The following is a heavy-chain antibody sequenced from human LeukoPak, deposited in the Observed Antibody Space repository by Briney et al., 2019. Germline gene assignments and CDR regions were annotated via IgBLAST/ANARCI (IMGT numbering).Heavy chain of an antibody. D-gene: IGHD2-2*01. J-gene: IGHJ3*02. Sequence: ASVKVSCKASGYTFTSYDINWVRQATGQGLEWMGWMNPNSGNTGYAQKFQGRVTMTRNTSISTAYMELSSLRSEDTAVYYCARDSGVCSSTSCYRGADAFDIWGQGTMVTVSS. CDR2: MNPNSGNT. CDR3: ARDSGVCSSTSCYRGADAFDI. V-gene: IGHV1-8*01. CDR1: GYTFTSYD.